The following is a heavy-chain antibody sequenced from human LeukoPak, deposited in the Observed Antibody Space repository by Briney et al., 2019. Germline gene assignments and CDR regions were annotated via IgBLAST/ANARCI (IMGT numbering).Heavy chain of an antibody. CDR1: GDSVSSNSAA. Sequence: SQTLSLTCAISGDSVSSNSAAWNWIRQSPSRGLEWLGRTYYRSKWYNDYAVSVKSRITINPDTSKNQFSLQLNSVTPEDTAVYYCARDLRHHYDSSGYYYLVYYFDYWGQGTLVTVSS. CDR3: ARDLRHHYDSSGYYYLVYYFDY. D-gene: IGHD3-22*01. V-gene: IGHV6-1*01. CDR2: TYYRSKWYN. J-gene: IGHJ4*02.